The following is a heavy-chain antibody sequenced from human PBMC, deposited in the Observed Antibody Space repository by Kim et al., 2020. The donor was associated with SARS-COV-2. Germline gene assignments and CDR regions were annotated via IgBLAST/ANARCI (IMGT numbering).Heavy chain of an antibody. D-gene: IGHD2-8*01. CDR3: ARGGDGWFDP. CDR2: IYHSGST. CDR1: GYSISSGYY. V-gene: IGHV4-38-2*02. Sequence: SETLSLTCTVSGYSISSGYYWGWIRQPPGKGLEWIGSIYHSGSTYYNPSLKSRVTISVDTSKNQFSLKLSSVTAADTAVYYCARGGDGWFDPWGQGTLVTVSS. J-gene: IGHJ5*02.